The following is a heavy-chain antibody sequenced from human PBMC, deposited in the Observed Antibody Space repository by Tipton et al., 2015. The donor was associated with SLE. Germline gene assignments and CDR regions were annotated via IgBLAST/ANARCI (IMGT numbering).Heavy chain of an antibody. CDR3: ARGRADAFDI. Sequence: TLSLTCAVSGYSISSGYYWGWIRQPPGKGLEWIGSIYYSGSTYYNPSLKSRVTISVDTSKNQFSLKLSSVTAADTAVYYYARGRADAFDIWGQGTMVTVSS. J-gene: IGHJ3*02. V-gene: IGHV4-38-2*01. CDR2: IYYSGST. CDR1: GYSISSGYY.